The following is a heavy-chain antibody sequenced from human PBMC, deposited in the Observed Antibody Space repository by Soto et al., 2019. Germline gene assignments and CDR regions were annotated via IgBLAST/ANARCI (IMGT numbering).Heavy chain of an antibody. CDR3: ARVIWSGHLTSDL. V-gene: IGHV3-48*02. CDR2: ISSSSSTI. CDR1: GFTXSRNS. J-gene: IGHJ5*02. D-gene: IGHD3-3*01. Sequence: GGSLRLSCAASGFTXSRNSMNWVRQAPGKGLEWISYISSSSSTIYADSVKGRFTISRDNAKNSLYLQMNSLRDEDTAVYYCARVIWSGHLTSDLWGQGTLVTVSS.